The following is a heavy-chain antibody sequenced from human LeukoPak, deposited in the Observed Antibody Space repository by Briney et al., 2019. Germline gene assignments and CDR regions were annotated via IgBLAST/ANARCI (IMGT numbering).Heavy chain of an antibody. V-gene: IGHV3-74*01. D-gene: IGHD3-22*01. Sequence: HPGGSLRLSCAASGFTFSSYWMHWVRQAPGKGPVWVARIRNDGSSTDYADSVKGRFTISRDNAKNTLYLQMNSLSAEDTAVYYCAREQGYYSVPGYWGQGTLVTVSS. CDR1: GFTFSSYW. CDR2: IRNDGSST. CDR3: AREQGYYSVPGY. J-gene: IGHJ4*02.